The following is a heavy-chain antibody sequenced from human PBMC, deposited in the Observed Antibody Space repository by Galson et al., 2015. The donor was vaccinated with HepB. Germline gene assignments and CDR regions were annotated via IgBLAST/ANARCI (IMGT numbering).Heavy chain of an antibody. CDR3: ARELGYDGFDI. J-gene: IGHJ3*02. CDR1: GFTFSSYS. CDR2: ISSSSSYI. V-gene: IGHV3-21*01. D-gene: IGHD5-12*01. Sequence: SLRLSCAASGFTFSSYSMNWVRQAPGKGLEWVSSISSSSSYIYYADSVKGRFTISRDNAKNSLYLQMSSLRAEDTAVYYCARELGYDGFDIWAKGHWSPSLQ.